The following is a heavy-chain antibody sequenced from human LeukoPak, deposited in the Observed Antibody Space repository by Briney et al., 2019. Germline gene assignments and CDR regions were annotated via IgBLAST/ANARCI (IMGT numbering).Heavy chain of an antibody. D-gene: IGHD2-21*02. J-gene: IGHJ1*01. CDR1: GYTFNNYG. CDR3: ARDSADCSDNNCYSAEYFHH. V-gene: IGHV1-18*01. CDR2: ISAYNGNI. Sequence: ASVKVSCKASGYTFNNYGISWVRQAPGQGLEWMGRISAYNGNINYAQKVQGRVTMTTDTSTSTTYMELRSLRSDDKAVYYCARDSADCSDNNCYSAEYFHHWGQGTLVTVST.